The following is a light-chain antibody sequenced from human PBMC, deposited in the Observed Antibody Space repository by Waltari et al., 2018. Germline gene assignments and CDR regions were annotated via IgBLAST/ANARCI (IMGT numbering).Light chain of an antibody. CDR1: SNDVGGYNS. Sequence: QSALTQPAPVSGSPGQSVTIFCTGTSNDVGGYNSVSWYQEHPGQAPRVIIYDVIDRPSGVSDRFSGSKSGNTASLTISGLQAEDEADYYCSSQSSNNVVLFGGGTKLTVL. V-gene: IGLV2-14*01. CDR3: SSQSSNNVVL. CDR2: DVI. J-gene: IGLJ2*01.